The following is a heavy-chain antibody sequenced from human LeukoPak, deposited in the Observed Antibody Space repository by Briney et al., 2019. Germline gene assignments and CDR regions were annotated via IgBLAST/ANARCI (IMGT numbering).Heavy chain of an antibody. J-gene: IGHJ4*02. D-gene: IGHD4-11*01. Sequence: GGSLRLSCAASGFTFSSYWMSWVRQAPGKGLEWVANIKQDGSETYYEQSVKGRFTISRDNAKNSLYLQMNSLRADDTAVYYCARDWTMTTVTLIFDYWGQGTPVTVSS. CDR1: GFTFSSYW. CDR3: ARDWTMTTVTLIFDY. CDR2: IKQDGSET. V-gene: IGHV3-7*01.